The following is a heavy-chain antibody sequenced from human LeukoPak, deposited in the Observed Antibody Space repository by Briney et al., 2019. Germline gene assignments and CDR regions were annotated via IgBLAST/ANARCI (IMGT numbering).Heavy chain of an antibody. V-gene: IGHV3-48*03. Sequence: PGGSLRLSCAASGFTFSSYEMNWVRQAPGKGLEGVSYISSSGSTIYYADSVKGRFTISRDNAKNSLYLQMNSLRAEDTAVYYCARDRGGSDYGYWGQGTLVTVSS. CDR1: GFTFSSYE. D-gene: IGHD1-26*01. J-gene: IGHJ4*02. CDR2: ISSSGSTI. CDR3: ARDRGGSDYGY.